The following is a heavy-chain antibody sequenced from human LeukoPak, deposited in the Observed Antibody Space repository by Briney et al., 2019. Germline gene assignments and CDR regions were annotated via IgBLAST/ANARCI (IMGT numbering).Heavy chain of an antibody. Sequence: PGGSLRLSCAASGFTFSSYGMSWVRQAPGKGLEWVSAISGSGGSTYYADSVKGRFTISRDSSKNTLSLQMNSLRAEDTAVYYCAKEELGYYYMDVWGKGTTVTISS. V-gene: IGHV3-23*01. CDR2: ISGSGGST. D-gene: IGHD1-26*01. CDR3: AKEELGYYYMDV. J-gene: IGHJ6*03. CDR1: GFTFSSYG.